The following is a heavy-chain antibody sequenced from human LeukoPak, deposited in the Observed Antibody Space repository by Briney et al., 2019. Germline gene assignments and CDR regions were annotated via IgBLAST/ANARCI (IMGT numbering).Heavy chain of an antibody. CDR1: GFTFSNYA. J-gene: IGHJ4*02. V-gene: IGHV3-23*01. D-gene: IGHD5-24*01. CDR2: ISGSGGAA. Sequence: GGSLRLSCAASGFTFSNYAMIWVRQAPGKGPEWVSSISGSGGAAYYAQSVKGRFTISRDNSKNALFLQMNSLRAEDTAVYFCAKDQGRDVYMFDHWGQGALVTVSS. CDR3: AKDQGRDVYMFDH.